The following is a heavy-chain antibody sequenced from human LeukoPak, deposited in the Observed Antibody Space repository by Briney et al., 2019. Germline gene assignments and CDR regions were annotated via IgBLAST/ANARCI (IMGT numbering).Heavy chain of an antibody. J-gene: IGHJ4*02. V-gene: IGHV4-61*01. Sequence: SETLSLTCTVSGGSFSSGSYYWSWLRQPPGKGLEWIGYIYYSGSTNYNPSLKSRVTISVDTSKNQFSLKLSSVTAADTAVYYCARRDGYKGYIFDYWGQGTLVTVSS. CDR3: ARRDGYKGYIFDY. D-gene: IGHD5-24*01. CDR2: IYYSGST. CDR1: GGSFSSGSYY.